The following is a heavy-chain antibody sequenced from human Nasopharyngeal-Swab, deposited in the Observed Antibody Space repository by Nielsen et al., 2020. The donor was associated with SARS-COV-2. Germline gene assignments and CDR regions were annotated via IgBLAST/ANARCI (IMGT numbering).Heavy chain of an antibody. D-gene: IGHD3-16*01. CDR2: MNSDGSRT. J-gene: IGHJ3*02. Sequence: GESLKISCAASGFTFSSYWMHWVRQAPGAGLVWVSRMNSDGSRTNYADSVKGRFTISRDNAKKTLYLQMNSLRAEDTAVYYCARVDVHDAFDIWGQGTMVTVSS. V-gene: IGHV3-74*01. CDR3: ARVDVHDAFDI. CDR1: GFTFSSYW.